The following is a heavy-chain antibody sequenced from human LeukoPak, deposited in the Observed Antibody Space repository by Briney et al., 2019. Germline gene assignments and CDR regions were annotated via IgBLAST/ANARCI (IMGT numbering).Heavy chain of an antibody. CDR2: INYSGST. D-gene: IGHD1-1*01. Sequence: SETLSLTCTVSGGSFSTYYWSWIRQPPGKGLEWIGYINYSGSTTYSPSLKSRVTISVDTSKSQFSLKLSSVTAADTAVYYCAGWVGTTLSYAFDIWGQGTMVTVSS. J-gene: IGHJ3*02. V-gene: IGHV4-59*01. CDR3: AGWVGTTLSYAFDI. CDR1: GGSFSTYY.